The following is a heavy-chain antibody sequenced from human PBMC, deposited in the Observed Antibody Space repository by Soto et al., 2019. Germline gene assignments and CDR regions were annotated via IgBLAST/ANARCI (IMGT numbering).Heavy chain of an antibody. V-gene: IGHV3-23*01. CDR1: GFTFSNYA. CDR3: AKEYCASTSCNFDH. J-gene: IGHJ4*02. CDR2: ISGSGAST. Sequence: EVQLLESGGGLVQPGGSLRLSCAASGFTFSNYAMSWVRQAPGKGLEWVSAISGSGASTYYADSVKGRFTISRDNSKNMLYLQMNSLRAEDTAVYYCAKEYCASTSCNFDHWGQGTLVTVSS. D-gene: IGHD2-2*01.